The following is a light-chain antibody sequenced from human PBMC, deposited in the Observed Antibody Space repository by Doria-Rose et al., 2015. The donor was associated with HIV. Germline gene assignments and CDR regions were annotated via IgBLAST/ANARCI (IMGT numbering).Light chain of an antibody. CDR3: QQYYDTPS. CDR1: QSLLYTSKNY. Sequence: TQSPESLGMSLGERATLNCKSNQSLLYTSKNYLAWYQQKPGQPPKLLIYWASTRQSGVPARFSGSGSGTDFTLTISNLGAEDVAVYYCQQYYDTPSFGPGTTVDIK. CDR2: WAS. J-gene: IGKJ3*01. V-gene: IGKV4-1*01.